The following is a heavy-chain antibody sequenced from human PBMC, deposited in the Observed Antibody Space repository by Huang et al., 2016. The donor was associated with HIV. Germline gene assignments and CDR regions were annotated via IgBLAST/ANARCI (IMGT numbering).Heavy chain of an antibody. V-gene: IGHV2-5*02. D-gene: IGHD3-3*01. Sequence: QITLKESGPTLVKPTQTLTLTCTFSGFSITTDGAGVGWIRQPPGKALEWLALIFWDDDKRYSPSLKNRLSITKDTAKNQVVLTMTNMDPVDTATYFCAHRQTYDFWSGSFDSWGQGTLVTVSS. CDR1: GFSITTDGAG. CDR3: AHRQTYDFWSGSFDS. J-gene: IGHJ4*02. CDR2: IFWDDDK.